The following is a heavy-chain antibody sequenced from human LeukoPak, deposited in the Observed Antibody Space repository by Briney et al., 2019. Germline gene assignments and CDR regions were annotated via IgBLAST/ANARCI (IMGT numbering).Heavy chain of an antibody. J-gene: IGHJ4*02. Sequence: GGSLRLSCAASGFTFSNAWMSWVRQAPGKGLEWVGRIKSKTDGGTTDYAAPVKGRFTISRDDSKNTLCLQMNSLKTEDTAVYYCTAPGLLWFGELFFDYWGQGTLVTVSS. CDR3: TAPGLLWFGELFFDY. D-gene: IGHD3-10*01. V-gene: IGHV3-15*01. CDR2: IKSKTDGGTT. CDR1: GFTFSNAW.